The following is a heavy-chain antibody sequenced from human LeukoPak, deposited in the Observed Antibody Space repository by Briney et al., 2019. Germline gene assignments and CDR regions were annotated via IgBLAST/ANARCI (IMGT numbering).Heavy chain of an antibody. CDR2: ISTSSSYL. V-gene: IGHV3-21*01. D-gene: IGHD2-2*01. J-gene: IGHJ4*02. CDR3: AAPIHCSSTSCQPDY. Sequence: GGSLRLSCADSGFTFSSYSMNWGRQAPGKGLEWGSSISTSSSYLYSADSVKGRFTISRDNAKNSLYLQMNSLTAEDTAVYYCAAPIHCSSTSCQPDYWGQGTLVTVSS. CDR1: GFTFSSYS.